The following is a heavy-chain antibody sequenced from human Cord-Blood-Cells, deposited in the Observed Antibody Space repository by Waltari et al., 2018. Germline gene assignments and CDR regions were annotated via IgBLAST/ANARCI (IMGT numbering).Heavy chain of an antibody. J-gene: IGHJ3*02. D-gene: IGHD4-17*01. CDR1: GGSISIGGYY. CDR2: IYYSGST. V-gene: IGHV4-31*03. CDR3: ARAGFVTVLRADAFDI. Sequence: QVQLQESGPGLVKPSQTLSPPCTVSGGSISIGGYYWSWIRHDPGKGLEWIGYIYYSGSTYYNPSIKSRVTISVDTSKNQFSLKLSSVTAADTAVYYCARAGFVTVLRADAFDIWGQGTMVTVSS.